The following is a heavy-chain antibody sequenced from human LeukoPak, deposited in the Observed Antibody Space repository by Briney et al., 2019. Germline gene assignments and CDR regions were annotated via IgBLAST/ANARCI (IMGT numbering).Heavy chain of an antibody. V-gene: IGHV3-23*01. CDR1: GFTFSNYG. Sequence: GGSLRLSCAASGFTFSNYGMSWVRQAPGKGLEWVSAISGSGVTTFYADSVRGRFTISRDNSKNTLYLQMNSLRAEDTAVYYRAKSSWGDYYYYMDVWGKGTTVTVSS. CDR3: AKSSWGDYYYYMDV. D-gene: IGHD6-13*01. CDR2: ISGSGVTT. J-gene: IGHJ6*03.